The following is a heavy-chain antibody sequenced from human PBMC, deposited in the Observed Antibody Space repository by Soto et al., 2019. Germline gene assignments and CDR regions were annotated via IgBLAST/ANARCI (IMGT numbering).Heavy chain of an antibody. CDR2: INSDGSTT. CDR1: GFTFSTHW. J-gene: IGHJ4*02. Sequence: EVQLLESGGGLIQPGGSLRLSCAASGFTFSTHWMHWVRQAPGKGLVWVSRINSDGSTTNYVDSVKGRFTISRDNAKNTVNLQMNSLRADDTAVYYGARVPTGGYDWVWGQGALVTVSS. V-gene: IGHV3-74*01. D-gene: IGHD5-12*01. CDR3: ARVPTGGYDWV.